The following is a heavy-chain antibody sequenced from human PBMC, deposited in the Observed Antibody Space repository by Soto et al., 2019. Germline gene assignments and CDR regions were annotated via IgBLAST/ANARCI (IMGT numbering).Heavy chain of an antibody. V-gene: IGHV3-48*02. CDR3: ARGGSSSDNGMDV. CDR2: ISSGSLSI. J-gene: IGHJ6*02. D-gene: IGHD3-16*01. CDR1: GFTFSRYT. Sequence: EVQLEESGGGLVQPGGSLRLSCAASGFTFSRYTMKWVRQTPGKGLEWVSYISSGSLSIYYADSVKGRFTVSRDNAKNSLFLKMNSLRDEDTAVYYCARGGSSSDNGMDVWGQGTTVTVSS.